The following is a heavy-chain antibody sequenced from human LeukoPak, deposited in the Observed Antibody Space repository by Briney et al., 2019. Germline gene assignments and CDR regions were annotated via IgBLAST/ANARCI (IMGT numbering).Heavy chain of an antibody. Sequence: ASVKVSCKASGYTFTSYAMHWVRQAPGQRLEWMGWINAGNGNTKYSQKFQGRVTITRDTSASTAYMELSSLRSEDTAVYYCARGVVVPAAIRDWGQGTLVTVSS. CDR1: GYTFTSYA. J-gene: IGHJ4*02. CDR3: ARGVVVPAAIRD. D-gene: IGHD2-2*01. CDR2: INAGNGNT. V-gene: IGHV1-3*01.